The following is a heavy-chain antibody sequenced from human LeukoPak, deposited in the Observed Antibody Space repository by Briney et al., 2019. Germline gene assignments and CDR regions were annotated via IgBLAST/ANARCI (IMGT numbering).Heavy chain of an antibody. CDR2: ISSDETNI. Sequence: GGSLRLSCATSGFTFSNYGMYWVRQAPGKGLEWVAVISSDETNIRYGDSVKGRFTVSRDNAKNTLYLQMNSLRAEDTAVYYCAKDPYRVVFATGNYLDPWGQGTLVTVSS. J-gene: IGHJ5*02. V-gene: IGHV3-30*18. CDR3: AKDPYRVVFATGNYLDP. D-gene: IGHD2-15*01. CDR1: GFTFSNYG.